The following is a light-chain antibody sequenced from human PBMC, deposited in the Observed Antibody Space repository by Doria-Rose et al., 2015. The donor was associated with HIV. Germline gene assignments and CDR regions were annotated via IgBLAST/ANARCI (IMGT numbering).Light chain of an antibody. CDR3: HQYGTSWT. CDR2: DGS. J-gene: IGKJ1*01. CDR1: QSFSSTY. Sequence: EIVLTQSPGTLSLSPGERATLSRRASQSFSSTYLAWYQQKPGQAPSLLIYDGSTRATGILDRFSASGSGTDFTLTINRLEPEDFALYYCHQYGTSWTFGQGTKGEI. V-gene: IGKV3-20*01.